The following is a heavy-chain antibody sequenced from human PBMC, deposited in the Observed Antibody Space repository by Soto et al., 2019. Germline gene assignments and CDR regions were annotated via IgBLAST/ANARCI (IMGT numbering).Heavy chain of an antibody. D-gene: IGHD3-3*01. CDR1: GGTFSSYA. V-gene: IGHV1-69*01. Sequence: QVQLVQSGAEVKKPGSSVKVSCKASGGTFSSYAISWVRQAPGQGLEWMGGIIPIFGTANYAQKFQGRVTITADESTSTAYMELSSLRSEDTVVYYCASGQIPSITIFGVAFDYWGQGTLVTVSS. J-gene: IGHJ4*02. CDR3: ASGQIPSITIFGVAFDY. CDR2: IIPIFGTA.